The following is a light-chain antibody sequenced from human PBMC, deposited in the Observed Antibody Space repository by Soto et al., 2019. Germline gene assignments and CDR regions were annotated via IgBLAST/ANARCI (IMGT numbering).Light chain of an antibody. J-gene: IGKJ4*01. V-gene: IGKV1-33*01. CDR1: QDISND. CDR3: QQYANLPPS. Sequence: DIQMTQSPSSLSASVGDRVTITCQASQDISNDLNWYQQKPGKAPKLLIYDASNLETGVPSRFSGSGSGTDFTFTISSLQHEDIATYSCQQYANLPPSVGGGTKVEIK. CDR2: DAS.